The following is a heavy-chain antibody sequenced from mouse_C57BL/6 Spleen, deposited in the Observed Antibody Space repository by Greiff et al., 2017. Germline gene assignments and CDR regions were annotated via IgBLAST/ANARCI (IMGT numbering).Heavy chain of an antibody. CDR3: ARGANYYGSKGDFDY. Sequence: EVQLVESGPELVKPGASVKISCKASGYSFTDYNMNWVKQSNGKSLEWIGVINPNYGTTSYNQKFKGKATLTVDQSSSTAYMQLNSLTSEDSAVYYCARGANYYGSKGDFDYWGQGTTLTVSS. CDR2: INPNYGTT. D-gene: IGHD1-1*01. J-gene: IGHJ2*01. CDR1: GYSFTDYN. V-gene: IGHV1-39*01.